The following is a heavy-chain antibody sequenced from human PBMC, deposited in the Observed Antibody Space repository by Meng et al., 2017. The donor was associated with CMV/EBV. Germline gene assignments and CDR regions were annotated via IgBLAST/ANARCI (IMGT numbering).Heavy chain of an antibody. CDR3: ARDGVAGIDY. V-gene: IGHV3-53*01. CDR2: IYSGGST. CDR1: GFTVSSNY. D-gene: IGHD6-19*01. J-gene: IGHJ4*02. Sequence: GGSLRLSCAVSGFTVSSNYMSWVRQALGKGLEWVSVIYSGGSTYYADAMKGRFTISRDNSKNTLYLQMNSLRAEDTAVYYCARDGVAGIDYWGQGTLVTVSS.